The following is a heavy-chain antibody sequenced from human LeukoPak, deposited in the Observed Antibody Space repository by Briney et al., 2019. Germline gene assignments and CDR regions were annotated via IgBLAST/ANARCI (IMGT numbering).Heavy chain of an antibody. Sequence: GSSVKVSCKASGGTFSSYAISWVRQAPGQGLEWMGIINPSGGSTSYAQKFQGRVTMTRDTSTSTVYMELSSLRSEDTAVYYCAREGPDWNDVSMAPGPIDYWGQGTLVTVSS. V-gene: IGHV1-46*01. CDR2: INPSGGST. CDR1: GGTFSSYA. J-gene: IGHJ4*02. CDR3: AREGPDWNDVSMAPGPIDY. D-gene: IGHD1-1*01.